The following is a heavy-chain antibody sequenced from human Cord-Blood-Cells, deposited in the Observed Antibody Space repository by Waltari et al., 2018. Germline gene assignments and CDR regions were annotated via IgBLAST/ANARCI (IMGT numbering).Heavy chain of an antibody. J-gene: IGHJ2*01. Sequence: QVQLQQSGPGLVKPSQTLSLTCAISGDSFSSNSSAWNWIRPSTPRGLEWLGRTYYRSKWYNDYAVSVKSRITINPDTSKNQFSLQLNSVTPEDTAVYYCARGVRGNGRGYWYFDLWGRGTLVTVSS. D-gene: IGHD3-10*01. CDR1: GDSFSSNSSA. V-gene: IGHV6-1*01. CDR3: ARGVRGNGRGYWYFDL. CDR2: TYYRSKWYN.